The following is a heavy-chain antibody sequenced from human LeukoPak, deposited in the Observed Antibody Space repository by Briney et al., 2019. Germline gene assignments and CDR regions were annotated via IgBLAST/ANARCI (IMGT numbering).Heavy chain of an antibody. CDR1: GVTFSNYG. CDR2: ICYHGSNK. D-gene: IGHD6-13*01. V-gene: IGHV3-33*08. CDR3: AREWRLAAAALGD. Sequence: GGTLTLSCTVSGVTFSNYGMHWVSQPQPKGLGLVSVICYHGSNKYYANSLKGRFTIFRDNPKNTLYLQMNGLRAEDTAAYYCAREWRLAAAALGDWGQGSLVTVSS. J-gene: IGHJ4*02.